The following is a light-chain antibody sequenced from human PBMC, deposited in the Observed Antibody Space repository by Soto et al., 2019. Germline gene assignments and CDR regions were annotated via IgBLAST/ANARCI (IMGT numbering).Light chain of an antibody. Sequence: DIVLTQSPGTLSLSPGERATLSCRASLSLSSFLAWYQQKPGQAPRLLIYGVSRRATGIPDRFSGSGSGTDFTLTIASLEPEDFAVYYCQQYGSAPMFTIGQGTKLEIK. CDR2: GVS. CDR1: LSLSSF. J-gene: IGKJ2*01. CDR3: QQYGSAPMFT. V-gene: IGKV3-20*01.